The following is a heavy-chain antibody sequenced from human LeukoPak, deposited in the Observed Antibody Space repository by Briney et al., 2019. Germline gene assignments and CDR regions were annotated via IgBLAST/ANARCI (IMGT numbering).Heavy chain of an antibody. J-gene: IGHJ6*03. Sequence: PGGTLRLSCAASGFTFSSCGMSWVRQAPGKGLEWVSALSDSGGSTFYADSVKGRFTISRDNSKNTLYLQLNRLRAEDTAVYYCAKGGAVSSKSITMIRGTRRYYYYMDVRGKGTTVTISS. CDR3: AKGGAVSSKSITMIRGTRRYYYYMDV. CDR1: GFTFSSCG. D-gene: IGHD3-10*01. V-gene: IGHV3-23*01. CDR2: LSDSGGST.